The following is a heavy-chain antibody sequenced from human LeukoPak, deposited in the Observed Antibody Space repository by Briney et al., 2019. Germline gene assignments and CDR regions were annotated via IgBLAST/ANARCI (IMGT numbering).Heavy chain of an antibody. CDR3: ARDRNYGGNADH. CDR2: ISSSSSYI. Sequence: GGSLRLSCAASGFTFSSYSMNWVRQAPGKGLEWVSSISSSSSYIYYADSVKGRFTISRDNAKNSLYLQMNSLRAEDTAVYYCARDRNYGGNADHWGQGTLVTVSS. J-gene: IGHJ4*02. CDR1: GFTFSSYS. D-gene: IGHD4-23*01. V-gene: IGHV3-21*01.